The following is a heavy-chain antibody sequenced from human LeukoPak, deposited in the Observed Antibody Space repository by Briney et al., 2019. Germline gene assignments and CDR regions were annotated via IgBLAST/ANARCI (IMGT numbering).Heavy chain of an antibody. Sequence: GSLRLSCTVSGFTVSSNSWSWIRQPPGKGLEWIGEINHSGSTNYNPSLKSRVTISVDTSKNQFSLKLSSVTAADTAVYYCARGRLRYFDWLKGTDAFDIWGQGTMVTVSS. J-gene: IGHJ3*02. V-gene: IGHV4-34*01. CDR1: GFTVSSNS. CDR3: ARGRLRYFDWLKGTDAFDI. CDR2: INHSGST. D-gene: IGHD3-9*01.